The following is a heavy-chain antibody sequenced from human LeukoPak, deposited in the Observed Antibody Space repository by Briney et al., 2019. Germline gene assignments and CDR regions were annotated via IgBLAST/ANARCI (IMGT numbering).Heavy chain of an antibody. CDR3: ARASGTYYYGMDV. V-gene: IGHV3-23*01. D-gene: IGHD1-26*01. J-gene: IGHJ6*02. Sequence: GSLRLSCVASGFHFRTYGMSWVRQAPGKGLEWVPCIPAGGSNTYYADSVKGRFTISRDNTENTLYLQMNSLRAEDTAVYYCARASGTYYYGMDVWGQGTTVTVSS. CDR2: IPAGGSNT. CDR1: GFHFRTYG.